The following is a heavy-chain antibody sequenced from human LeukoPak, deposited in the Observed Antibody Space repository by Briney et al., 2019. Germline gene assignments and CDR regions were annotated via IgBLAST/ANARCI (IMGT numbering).Heavy chain of an antibody. CDR2: IIPIFGTA. D-gene: IGHD6-13*01. CDR1: GGTFSSYA. Sequence: ASVKVSCKASGGTFSSYAISWVRQAPGQGLEWMGGIIPIFGTANYAQKFQGRVTITADESTSTAYMELSSLRSEDTAVYYCATPYRSIAAAGTRYYYGMDVWGQGTTVTVSS. J-gene: IGHJ6*02. CDR3: ATPYRSIAAAGTRYYYGMDV. V-gene: IGHV1-69*13.